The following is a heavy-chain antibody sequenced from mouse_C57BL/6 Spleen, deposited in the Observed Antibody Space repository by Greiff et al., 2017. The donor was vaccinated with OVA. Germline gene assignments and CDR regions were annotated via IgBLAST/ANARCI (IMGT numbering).Heavy chain of an antibody. D-gene: IGHD1-2*01. CDR1: GYAFTNYL. CDR3: ARSVGCTAGHYYAMDY. J-gene: IGHJ4*01. CDR2: INPGSGGT. V-gene: IGHV1-54*01. Sequence: VQLQQSGAELVRPGPSVKVSCKASGYAFTNYLIEWVKQRPGQGLEWIGVINPGSGGTNYNEKFKGKATLTADKSSSTAYMQLSSLTSEDSAVYFCARSVGCTAGHYYAMDYWGQGTSVTVSS.